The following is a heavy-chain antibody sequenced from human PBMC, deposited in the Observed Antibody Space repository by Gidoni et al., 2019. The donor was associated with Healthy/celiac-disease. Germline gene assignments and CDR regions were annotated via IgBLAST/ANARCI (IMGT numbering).Heavy chain of an antibody. CDR1: GGSFSGYI. D-gene: IGHD3-10*01. CDR2: INHSGST. J-gene: IGHJ3*02. V-gene: IGHV4-34*01. CDR3: ARWFLFDI. Sequence: QVQLQQWGAGLLKPSETLSLTCAVYGGSFSGYIWSWLRPPPGTGLEWIREINHSGSTNYNPSLKSRVTISVDTSKNQFSLKLSSVTAADTAVYYCARWFLFDIWGQGTMVTVSS.